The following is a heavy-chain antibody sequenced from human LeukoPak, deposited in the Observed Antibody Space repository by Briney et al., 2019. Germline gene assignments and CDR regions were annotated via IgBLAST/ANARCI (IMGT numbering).Heavy chain of an antibody. CDR2: ISSDGSST. J-gene: IGHJ4*02. CDR3: ARADYGDYGSH. Sequence: GGSLRLSCAASGFTFISYWMHWVRQAPEKGLVWVSRISSDGSSTSYADSVKGRFTISRDNAKNTLYLQMNSLRVEDTAVYYCARADYGDYGSHWGEGTLVIVSS. V-gene: IGHV3-74*01. CDR1: GFTFISYW. D-gene: IGHD4-17*01.